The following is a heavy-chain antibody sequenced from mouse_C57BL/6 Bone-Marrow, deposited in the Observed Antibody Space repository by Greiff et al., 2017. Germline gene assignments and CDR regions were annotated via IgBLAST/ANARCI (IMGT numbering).Heavy chain of an antibody. CDR1: GFTFSSYA. D-gene: IGHD2-14*01. CDR2: ISDGGSYT. V-gene: IGHV5-4*03. J-gene: IGHJ4*01. CDR3: ARSLTSLIGAY. Sequence: EVKVVEPGGGLVKPGGSLKLSCAASGFTFSSYAMSWVRQTPEKRLAWVATISDGGSYTYYPDNAKNNLYLQMIPLKSEDTAMYYCARSLTSLIGAYWGQGTSVTVSS.